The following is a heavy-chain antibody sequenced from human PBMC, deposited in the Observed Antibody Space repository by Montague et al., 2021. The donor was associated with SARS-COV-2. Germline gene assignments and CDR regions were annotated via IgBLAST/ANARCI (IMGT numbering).Heavy chain of an antibody. CDR2: INHGGIT. J-gene: IGHJ4*02. Sequence: SETLSLTCAVYGGSLNDYYWSWIRQPPGKGLEWIGEINHGGITNYSPSLKSRVTISADMSKNQFSLKLKSVTAADTANYYCARGHQGVAMIVVVMIGAEYYFDYWGQGSLVTVSS. CDR3: ARGHQGVAMIVVVMIGAEYYFDY. D-gene: IGHD3-22*01. CDR1: GGSLNDYY. V-gene: IGHV4-34*01.